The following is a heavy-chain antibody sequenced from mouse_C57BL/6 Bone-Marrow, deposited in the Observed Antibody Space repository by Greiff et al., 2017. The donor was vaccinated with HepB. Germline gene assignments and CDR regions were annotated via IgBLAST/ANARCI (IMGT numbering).Heavy chain of an antibody. CDR1: GFSLTSYG. Sequence: VKLQESGPGLVQPSQSLSITCTVSGFSLTSYGVHWVRQSPGKGLEWLGVIWRGGSTDYNAAFMSRLSITKDNSKSQVFFKMNSLQADDTAIYYCAKESTTVVAPLFDYWGQGTTLTVSS. J-gene: IGHJ2*01. CDR2: IWRGGST. D-gene: IGHD1-1*01. CDR3: AKESTTVVAPLFDY. V-gene: IGHV2-5*01.